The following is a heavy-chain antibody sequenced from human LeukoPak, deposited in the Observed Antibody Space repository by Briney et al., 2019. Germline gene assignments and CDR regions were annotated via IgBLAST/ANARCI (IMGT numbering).Heavy chain of an antibody. CDR3: ARGSSGTTFDY. J-gene: IGHJ4*02. D-gene: IGHD1-26*01. CDR1: GFALSSYA. V-gene: IGHV3-48*02. Sequence: GGSLRLSCVGSGFALSSYAMNWVRQAPGKGLGWVSYISSGSGNIYYADSVKGRFTISRDNGKNSLFLQMNSLRDEDTAVYYCARGSSGTTFDYWGQGTLITVSS. CDR2: ISSGSGNI.